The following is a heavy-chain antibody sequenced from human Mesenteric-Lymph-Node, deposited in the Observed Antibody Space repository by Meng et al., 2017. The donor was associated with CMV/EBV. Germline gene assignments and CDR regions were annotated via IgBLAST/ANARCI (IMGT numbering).Heavy chain of an antibody. V-gene: IGHV6-1*01. D-gene: IGHD3-16*01. Sequence: LRLSCAISGASVSSNSAAWNWIRQSPSRGLEWLGRTYYRSKWYNDYAVSVKSRITINPDTSKNQFSLQLNSVTPEDTAVYYCARGPYLGGAFDIWGQGTMVTVSS. CDR3: ARGPYLGGAFDI. CDR2: TYYRSKWYN. CDR1: GASVSSNSAA. J-gene: IGHJ3*02.